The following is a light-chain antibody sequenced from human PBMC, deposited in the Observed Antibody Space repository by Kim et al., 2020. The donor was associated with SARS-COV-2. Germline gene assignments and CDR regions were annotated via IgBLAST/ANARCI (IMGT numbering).Light chain of an antibody. CDR3: QGWDRSSNRPV. CDR1: NIRIKS. CDR2: YDS. J-gene: IGLJ3*02. Sequence: APGERARITCGGNNIRIKSVHLYRQQPGQAPVLVIYYDSDRPSGIPERFCGSNSGNAATLTISRVGAGDEADYYCQGWDRSSNRPVFGGGTQLTVL. V-gene: IGLV3-21*04.